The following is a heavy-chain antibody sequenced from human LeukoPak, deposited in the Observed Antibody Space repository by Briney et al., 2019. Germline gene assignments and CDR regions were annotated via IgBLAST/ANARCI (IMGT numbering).Heavy chain of an antibody. Sequence: PGGSLRLSCAASGLSFSNYAMYWVRQAPGKGLEWVSAIGGTGGNIFYRDSVKGRFTISRDNSKNTLYLHMNSLRAEDTAIYFCVRDNYCYRLDVWGQGTLVTVSS. D-gene: IGHD5-18*01. CDR2: IGGTGGNI. CDR3: VRDNYCYRLDV. CDR1: GLSFSNYA. J-gene: IGHJ4*02. V-gene: IGHV3-23*01.